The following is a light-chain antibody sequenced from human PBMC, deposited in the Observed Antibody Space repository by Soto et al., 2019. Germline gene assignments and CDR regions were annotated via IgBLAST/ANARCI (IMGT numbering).Light chain of an antibody. CDR2: KVT. CDR3: TSYATGSLYV. Sequence: QSALTQPASVSGSPGQSITISCTGTSSDVGGSAYVSWYQQFPGNVPRLLIYKVTHRPSGVSYRCAGARSGNTASLTISGLQAEDEADYFCTSYATGSLYVFGTGTKGTV. V-gene: IGLV2-14*01. CDR1: SSDVGGSAY. J-gene: IGLJ1*01.